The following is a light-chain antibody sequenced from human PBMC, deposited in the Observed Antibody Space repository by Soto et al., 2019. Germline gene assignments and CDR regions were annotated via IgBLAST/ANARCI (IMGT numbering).Light chain of an antibody. CDR3: QQYGCSRFT. Sequence: EIVLTQSPGTLSLSPGERATLSCRASQSVSSSYLAWYQQKPGQAPRLLIYGAPSRATGNPDRFSGSGSGTDFTVTISSLVPEDFAVYYCQQYGCSRFTFGPATNVHIQ. J-gene: IGKJ3*01. V-gene: IGKV3-20*01. CDR1: QSVSSSY. CDR2: GAP.